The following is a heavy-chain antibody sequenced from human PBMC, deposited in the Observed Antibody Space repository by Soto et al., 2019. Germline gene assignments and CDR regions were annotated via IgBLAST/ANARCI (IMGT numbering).Heavy chain of an antibody. CDR2: IIPIFGTA. V-gene: IGHV1-69*13. CDR3: ARTPVEMARFDY. CDR1: GGTFSSYA. J-gene: IGHJ4*02. D-gene: IGHD5-12*01. Sequence: ASVKVSCKASGGTFSSYAISWVRQAPGQGLEWMGGIIPIFGTANYAQKFQGRVTITADESTSTAYMELSSLRSEDTAVYYCARTPVEMARFDYWGQGTLVTVSS.